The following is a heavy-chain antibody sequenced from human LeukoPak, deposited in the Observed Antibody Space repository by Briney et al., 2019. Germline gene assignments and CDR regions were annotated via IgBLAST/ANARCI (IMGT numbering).Heavy chain of an antibody. CDR1: GGSISSYY. CDR2: IYYSGST. CDR3: ARGDYGATLATYYYYYMDV. D-gene: IGHD4-17*01. Sequence: SETLSLTCTVSGGSISSYYWSWIRQPPGKGLEWIGYIYYSGSTNYNPSLKSRVTISVDTSKNQFSLKLSSVTAADTAVYYCARGDYGATLATYYYYYMDVWGKGTTVTVSS. V-gene: IGHV4-59*12. J-gene: IGHJ6*03.